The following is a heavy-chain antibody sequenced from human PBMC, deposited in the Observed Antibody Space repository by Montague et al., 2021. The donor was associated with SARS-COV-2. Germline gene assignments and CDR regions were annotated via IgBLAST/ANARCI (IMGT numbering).Heavy chain of an antibody. CDR2: ISSSGSTI. V-gene: IGHV3-48*03. CDR3: ASGDFDYYYYGMDV. CDR1: GFTFSSYE. Sequence: SLSLSCAASGFTFSSYEMNWVRQAPGKGLEWVSYISSSGSTIYYADSVKGRFTISRDNAKNSLYLQMNSLRAEDTAVYYCASGDFDYYYYGMDVWGQGTTVTVSS. D-gene: IGHD4-17*01. J-gene: IGHJ6*02.